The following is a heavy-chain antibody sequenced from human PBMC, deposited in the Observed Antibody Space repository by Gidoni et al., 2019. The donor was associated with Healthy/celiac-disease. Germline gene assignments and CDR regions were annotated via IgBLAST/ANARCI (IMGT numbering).Heavy chain of an antibody. J-gene: IGHJ4*02. CDR1: GFTFSSYS. V-gene: IGHV3-21*01. Sequence: EVQLVESGGGLVKPGGSLRLSCAASGFTFSSYSMNWVRQAPGKGLEWVSSISSSSSYIYYADSVKGRFTISRDNAKNSLYLQMNSLRAEDTAVYYCARDKITNGYSYGVGLLDYWGQGTLVTVSS. CDR3: ARDKITNGYSYGVGLLDY. CDR2: ISSSSSYI. D-gene: IGHD5-18*01.